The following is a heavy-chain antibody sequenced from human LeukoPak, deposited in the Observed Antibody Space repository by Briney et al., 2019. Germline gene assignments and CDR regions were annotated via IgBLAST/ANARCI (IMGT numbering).Heavy chain of an antibody. V-gene: IGHV4-39*07. CDR1: GGSISSSSYN. Sequence: SETLSLTCTVSGGSISSSSYNWDWIRQPPGKGLEWIGRISYSGSTYYNPSLKSRVTISVDTSKNQFSLKLSSVTAADTAVYYCARDVPMYSGSHLYYYMDVWGKGTTVTVSS. CDR3: ARDVPMYSGSHLYYYMDV. J-gene: IGHJ6*03. CDR2: ISYSGST. D-gene: IGHD1-26*01.